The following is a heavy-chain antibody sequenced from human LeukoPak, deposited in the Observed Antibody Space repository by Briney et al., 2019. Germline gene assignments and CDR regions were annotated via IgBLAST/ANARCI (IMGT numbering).Heavy chain of an antibody. D-gene: IGHD2-2*01. Sequence: PSGTLSLTCAVSGGSISSSNWWSWVRQPPGKGLEWIGEIYHSGSTNYNPSLKSRVTISVDKSKNQFSLKLSSVTAADTAVYYCASGRYQLLRRYYYGMDVWGQGTTVTVSS. CDR2: IYHSGST. V-gene: IGHV4-4*02. CDR1: GGSISSSNW. J-gene: IGHJ6*02. CDR3: ASGRYQLLRRYYYGMDV.